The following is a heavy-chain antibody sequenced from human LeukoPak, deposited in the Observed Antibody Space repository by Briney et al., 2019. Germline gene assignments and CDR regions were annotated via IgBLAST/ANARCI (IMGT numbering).Heavy chain of an antibody. CDR3: ARDHAYRTDY. V-gene: IGHV3-7*01. Sequence: GSLRLSCAASGFTFSSYWMSWVRQAPGKGLEWVANINQDESKKYYVDSVKGRFTISRDNAKNSLYLQMSSLRAEDTAVYYCARDHAYRTDYWGQGTLVTVSS. CDR2: INQDESKK. D-gene: IGHD2-2*01. J-gene: IGHJ4*02. CDR1: GFTFSSYW.